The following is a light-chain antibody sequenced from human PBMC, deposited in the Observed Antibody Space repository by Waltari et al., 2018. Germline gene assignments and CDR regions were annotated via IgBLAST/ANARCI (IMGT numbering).Light chain of an antibody. J-gene: IGLJ3*02. CDR2: GNS. CDR1: SSNIGAGYD. CDR3: QSYDSSLSGSGV. V-gene: IGLV1-40*01. Sequence: QSVLTQPPSVSGAPGQRVTISCTGSSSNIGAGYDVHWYQQLPGTAPQLLIYGNSNRPAGVPERSSGSKAGTSASLDITGLQAEDEADYYCQSYDSSLSGSGVFGGGTKLTIL.